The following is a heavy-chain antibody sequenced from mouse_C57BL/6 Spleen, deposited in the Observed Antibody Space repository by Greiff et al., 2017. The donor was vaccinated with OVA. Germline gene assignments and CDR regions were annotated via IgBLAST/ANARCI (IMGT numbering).Heavy chain of an antibody. CDR1: GYAFSSSW. CDR3: AREGYGSSCNYAMDY. CDR2: IYPGDGDT. V-gene: IGHV1-82*01. J-gene: IGHJ4*01. D-gene: IGHD1-1*01. Sequence: QVQLKQSGPELVKPGASVKISCKASGYAFSSSWMNWVKQRPGKGLEWIGRIYPGDGDTNYNGKFKGKATLTADKSSSTAYMQLSSLTSEDSAVYFCAREGYGSSCNYAMDYWGQGTSVTVSS.